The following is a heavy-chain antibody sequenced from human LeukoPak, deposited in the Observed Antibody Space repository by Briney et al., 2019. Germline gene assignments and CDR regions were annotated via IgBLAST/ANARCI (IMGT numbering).Heavy chain of an antibody. CDR3: AGGSSSWGPQYFQH. CDR1: GYTFTSYD. D-gene: IGHD6-13*01. J-gene: IGHJ1*01. CDR2: MNPNSGNT. Sequence: ASVKVSCKASGYTFTSYDINWVRQATGQGLEWMGWMNPNSGNTGYAQKFQGRVTMTRNTSISTAYMELSSLRSEDTAVYYCAGGSSSWGPQYFQHWGQGTLVTVSS. V-gene: IGHV1-8*01.